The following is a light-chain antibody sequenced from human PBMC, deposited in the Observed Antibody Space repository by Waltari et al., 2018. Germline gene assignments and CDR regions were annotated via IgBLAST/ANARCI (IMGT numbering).Light chain of an antibody. Sequence: QLVLTQSPSASASLGASVKLTCTLSSGHSSNIIAWLQQRPERGPRYLMKVNSDGSHSKGDDIPDRFSGSSSGAERYLTSSSLQSEDEADYYCETGGHGTWVFGGGTKLTVL. J-gene: IGLJ3*02. CDR1: SGHSSNI. CDR2: VNSDGSH. CDR3: ETGGHGTWV. V-gene: IGLV4-69*01.